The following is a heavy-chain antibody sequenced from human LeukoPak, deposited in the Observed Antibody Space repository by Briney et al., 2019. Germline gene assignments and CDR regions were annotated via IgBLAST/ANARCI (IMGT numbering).Heavy chain of an antibody. CDR3: ARVKDYYDSSGPPDY. Sequence: PGGSLRLSCAASGFTFSSYGMHWIRQPPGKGLEWIGYIYYSGSTNYNPSLKSRVTISVDTSKNQFSLKLSSVTAADTAVYYCARVKDYYDSSGPPDYWGQGTLVTVSS. J-gene: IGHJ4*02. V-gene: IGHV4-59*01. CDR2: IYYSGST. D-gene: IGHD3-22*01. CDR1: GFTFSSYG.